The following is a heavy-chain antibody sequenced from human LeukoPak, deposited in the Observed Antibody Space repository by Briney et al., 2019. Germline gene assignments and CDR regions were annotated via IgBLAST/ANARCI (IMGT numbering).Heavy chain of an antibody. D-gene: IGHD1/OR15-1a*01. V-gene: IGHV4-59*01. CDR2: IYYSGST. Sequence: SETLSLTRPVSGGSLSSYYWSWIRQPPGQGLAYIEYIYYSGSTNYNPPLKSRVTISVDTSKNQFSLKLSAVTAADSAVYYCATAGNTDRSFDYWGQGTLVTVSS. J-gene: IGHJ4*02. CDR1: GGSLSSYY. CDR3: ATAGNTDRSFDY.